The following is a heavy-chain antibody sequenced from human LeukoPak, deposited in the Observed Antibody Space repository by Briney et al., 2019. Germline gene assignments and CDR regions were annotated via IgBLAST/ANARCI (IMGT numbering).Heavy chain of an antibody. CDR3: AIRNPPNPGYCSSTSCPXXXFDY. V-gene: IGHV4-34*01. Sequence: SETLSLTCAVYGGSFSGYYWSWIRQPPGKGLEWIGEINHSGSTNYNPSLKSRVTISVDTSKNQFSLKLSSVTAADTAVYYCAIRNPPNPGYCSSTSCPXXXFDYWGQGTLVTVSS. CDR1: GGSFSGYY. J-gene: IGHJ4*02. D-gene: IGHD2-2*01. CDR2: INHSGST.